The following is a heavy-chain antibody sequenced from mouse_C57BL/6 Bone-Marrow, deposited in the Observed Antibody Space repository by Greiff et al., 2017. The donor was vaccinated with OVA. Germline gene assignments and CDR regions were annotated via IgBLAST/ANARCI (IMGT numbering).Heavy chain of an antibody. CDR3: ARDNSSVPWFAY. D-gene: IGHD3-2*02. V-gene: IGHV5-4*01. CDR1: GFTFSSYA. J-gene: IGHJ3*01. CDR2: ISDGGSYT. Sequence: EVKVEESGGGLVKPGGSLKLSCAASGFTFSSYAMSWVRQTPEKRLEWVATISDGGSYTYYPDNVKGRFTISRDNAKNNLYLQMSHLKSEDTAMYYCARDNSSVPWFAYWGQGTLVTVSA.